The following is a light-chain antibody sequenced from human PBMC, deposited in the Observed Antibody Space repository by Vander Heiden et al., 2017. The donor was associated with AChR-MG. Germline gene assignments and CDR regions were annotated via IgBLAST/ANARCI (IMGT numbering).Light chain of an antibody. Sequence: EIVLTQSPATLSLSPGARATLSCSASQSVSSYLAWYQQKPGQAPRLLIYEASNRATGIPDRFSGSGSGTDFTLTISSLEPEDFAVYYCQQRSNWPPFTFGPGTKVDIK. CDR1: QSVSSY. V-gene: IGKV3-11*01. CDR3: QQRSNWPPFT. J-gene: IGKJ3*01. CDR2: EAS.